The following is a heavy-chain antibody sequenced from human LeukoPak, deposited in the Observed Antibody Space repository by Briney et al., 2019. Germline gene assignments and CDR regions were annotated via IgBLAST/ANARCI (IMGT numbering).Heavy chain of an antibody. Sequence: SETLSLTCTVSSGSITSGNKYWTWVRQPAGKGLEWVGHIYTTGSTTGRANYSPSLKSRVTISIDTSTNQFSLRLTSVTAADTAIYFCARDRYGGYVNQAFDSWGQGTLVTVSS. CDR1: SGSITSGNKY. D-gene: IGHD5-12*01. CDR3: ARDRYGGYVNQAFDS. J-gene: IGHJ4*02. V-gene: IGHV4-61*09. CDR2: IYTTGST.